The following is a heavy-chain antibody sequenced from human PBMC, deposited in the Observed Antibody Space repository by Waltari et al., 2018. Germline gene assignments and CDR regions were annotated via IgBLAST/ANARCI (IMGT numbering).Heavy chain of an antibody. J-gene: IGHJ4*02. V-gene: IGHV3-30*01. CDR2: ISYDGSNK. D-gene: IGHD5-12*01. CDR3: ARAQRGYSGYARDWLKRYFDY. CDR1: GFTFSSYA. Sequence: QVQLVESGGGVVQPGRSLRLSCAASGFTFSSYAMHWVRQAPGKGLEGVAVISYDGSNKYHADSVKGRFTISRDNSKNTLYLQMNSLRAEDTAVYYCARAQRGYSGYARDWLKRYFDYWGQGTLVTVSS.